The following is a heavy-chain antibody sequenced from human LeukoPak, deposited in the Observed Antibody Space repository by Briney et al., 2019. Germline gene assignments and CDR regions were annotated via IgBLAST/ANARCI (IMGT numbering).Heavy chain of an antibody. CDR3: ARDRVAPFDY. V-gene: IGHV3-7*01. J-gene: IGHJ4*02. CDR2: INEDGSEK. Sequence: PGGSLRLSCAASGFTFSRHWMSWVRQAPGKGLERVANINEDGSEKYCVDSVKGRFTISRDNAKNSLYLQMNSLRAEDTAVYYCARDRVAPFDYWGQGTLVTVSS. D-gene: IGHD2-15*01. CDR1: GFTFSRHW.